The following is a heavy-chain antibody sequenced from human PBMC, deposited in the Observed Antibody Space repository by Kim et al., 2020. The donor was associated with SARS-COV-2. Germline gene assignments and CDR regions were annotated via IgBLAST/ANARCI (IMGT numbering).Heavy chain of an antibody. D-gene: IGHD6-25*01. CDR2: IKQDGNQK. V-gene: IGHV3-7*01. CDR1: GFTFSSYW. CDR3: ARDVDLYISGKDACDI. Sequence: GGSLRLSCAASGFTFSSYWMTWVRQAPGKGLEWVANIKQDGNQKYYVDSVKSRFTISRDNAKNSLYLQMNSLRAEDTAVYYCARDVDLYISGKDACDIWG. J-gene: IGHJ3*02.